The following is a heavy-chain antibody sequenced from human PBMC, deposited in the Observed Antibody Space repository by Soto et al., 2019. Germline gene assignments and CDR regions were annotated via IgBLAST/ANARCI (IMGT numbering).Heavy chain of an antibody. V-gene: IGHV4-34*01. J-gene: IGHJ5*02. Sequence: SETLSLTCAVYGGSFSGYYWSWIRQPPGKGLEWIGEINHSGSTNYNPSLKSRVTISVDTSKNQFSLKLSSVTAADTAVYYCARGDITIFGVVILNWFDPWGQGTLVTVSS. D-gene: IGHD3-3*01. CDR1: GGSFSGYY. CDR3: ARGDITIFGVVILNWFDP. CDR2: INHSGST.